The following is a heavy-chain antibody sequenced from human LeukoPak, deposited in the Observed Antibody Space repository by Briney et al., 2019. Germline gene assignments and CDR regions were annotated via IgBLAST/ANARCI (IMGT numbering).Heavy chain of an antibody. Sequence: SVKVSCKASGGTFSSYANSWVRQAPRQGLEWMGGIIPIFGTANYAQKFQGRVTITADESTSTAYMELSSLRSEDTAVYYCASAEQQLVTGYYYYMDVWGKGTTVTVSS. CDR2: IIPIFGTA. V-gene: IGHV1-69*13. CDR1: GGTFSSYA. D-gene: IGHD6-13*01. J-gene: IGHJ6*03. CDR3: ASAEQQLVTGYYYYMDV.